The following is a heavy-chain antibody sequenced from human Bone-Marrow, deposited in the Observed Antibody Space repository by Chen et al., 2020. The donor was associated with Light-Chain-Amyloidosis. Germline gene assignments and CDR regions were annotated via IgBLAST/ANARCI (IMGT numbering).Heavy chain of an antibody. D-gene: IGHD3-9*01. Sequence: EVQLVESGGGLLQRGGSLRLSCAASGFAFSSYAMSWVRQAPGKGLEWVATISGSGGSRYYVESVKGRLTISRDNSKNALFLQMNSLRAEDTAVYYCAKDISYDDILPGYPADAFDIWGQGTMVTVSS. V-gene: IGHV3-23*04. J-gene: IGHJ3*02. CDR1: GFAFSSYA. CDR2: ISGSGGSR. CDR3: AKDISYDDILPGYPADAFDI.